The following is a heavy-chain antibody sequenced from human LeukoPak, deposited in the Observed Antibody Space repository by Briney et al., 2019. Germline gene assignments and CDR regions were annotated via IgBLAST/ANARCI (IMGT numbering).Heavy chain of an antibody. CDR1: GFTFSSYA. Sequence: HGGSLRLSCAASGFTFSSYAMSRVRQAPGKGLEWVSAISGSGGSTYYADSVKGRFTISRDNSKNTLYLQMNSLRAEDTAVYYCAKAGGYYYYYGMDVWGQGTTVTVSS. CDR2: ISGSGGST. D-gene: IGHD4-23*01. CDR3: AKAGGYYYYYGMDV. V-gene: IGHV3-23*01. J-gene: IGHJ6*02.